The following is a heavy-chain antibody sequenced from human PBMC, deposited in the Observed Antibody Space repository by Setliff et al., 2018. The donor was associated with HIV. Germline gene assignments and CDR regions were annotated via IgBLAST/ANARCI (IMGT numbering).Heavy chain of an antibody. CDR1: GFTFSSYA. Sequence: GGSLRLSCAASGFTFSSYAMNWVRQAPGKGLEWVSGSGADGVTYYTDSVKGRFTISRDNSKNTLYLQMNSLRAEDTAVYYCATRSSYSSDWHEYYFDYWGQGALVTVSS. CDR3: ATRSSYSSDWHEYYFDY. J-gene: IGHJ4*02. CDR2: SGADGVT. V-gene: IGHV3-23*01. D-gene: IGHD6-19*01.